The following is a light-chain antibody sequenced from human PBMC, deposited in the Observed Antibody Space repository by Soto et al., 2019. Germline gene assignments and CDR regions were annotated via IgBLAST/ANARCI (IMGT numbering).Light chain of an antibody. CDR3: QQYGSSRRT. Sequence: EIVLTQSPGTLSLSPGERATLSCRASQRVSSSYLAWYQQKPGQAPRLLIYGASSRATGIPDRFSGSGSGTDFTLTISSLEPEDFAVYYCQQYGSSRRTFGQGTKVEIK. V-gene: IGKV3-20*01. J-gene: IGKJ1*01. CDR1: QRVSSSY. CDR2: GAS.